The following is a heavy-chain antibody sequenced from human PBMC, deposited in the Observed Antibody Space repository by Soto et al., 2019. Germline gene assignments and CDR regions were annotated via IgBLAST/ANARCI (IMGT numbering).Heavy chain of an antibody. Sequence: QVQLVQSGAEVKKPGSSVKVSCTASGGTFSSYAISWVRQAPGQGLEWMGGIIPIFGTANYAQKFQGRVTITADESTSTAYMELSSLRSEDTAVYYCARVGDYYDSSGYPVFSYYYGMDVWGQGTTVTVSS. V-gene: IGHV1-69*01. CDR3: ARVGDYYDSSGYPVFSYYYGMDV. D-gene: IGHD3-22*01. J-gene: IGHJ6*02. CDR1: GGTFSSYA. CDR2: IIPIFGTA.